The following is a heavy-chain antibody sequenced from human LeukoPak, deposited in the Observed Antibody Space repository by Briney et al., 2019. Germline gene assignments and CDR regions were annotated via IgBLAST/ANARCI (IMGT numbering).Heavy chain of an antibody. Sequence: GRSLRLSCAASGFIFSSYGMHWVRQAPGKGLEWVAVISYDGSNKYYADSVKGRSTISRDNSKNTLYLQMNSLRAEDTAVYYCARELSAAAGYDAFDIWGQGTMVTVSS. CDR1: GFIFSSYG. CDR2: ISYDGSNK. V-gene: IGHV3-30*03. D-gene: IGHD6-13*01. J-gene: IGHJ3*02. CDR3: ARELSAAAGYDAFDI.